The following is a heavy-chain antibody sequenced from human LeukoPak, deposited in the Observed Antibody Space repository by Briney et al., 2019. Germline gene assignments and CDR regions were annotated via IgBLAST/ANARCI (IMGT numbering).Heavy chain of an antibody. D-gene: IGHD3-22*01. CDR2: ISSSSSTI. V-gene: IGHV3-48*01. CDR3: ARDREGLWDSNGYHYIDY. CDR1: GFTFSSYS. J-gene: IGHJ4*02. Sequence: GGSLRLSCAASGFTFSSYSMNWVRQAPGKGLEWVSNISSSSSTIYYADSVKGRFTISRDNAKNSLYLQMNSLRAEDTAVYYCARDREGLWDSNGYHYIDYWGQGTLVTVSS.